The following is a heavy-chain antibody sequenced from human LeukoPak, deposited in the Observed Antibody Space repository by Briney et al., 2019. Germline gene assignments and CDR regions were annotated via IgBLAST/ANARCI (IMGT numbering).Heavy chain of an antibody. CDR1: GYTFTSYG. V-gene: IGHV1-18*01. CDR2: ISAYNGNT. CDR3: ARDPLSIAVADFYYYGMDV. D-gene: IGHD6-19*01. Sequence: ASVKVSCKASGYTFTSYGISWVRQAPGQGLEWMGWISAYNGNTNYAQKLQGRVTMTTDTSTSTAYMELRSLRSGDTAVYYCARDPLSIAVADFYYYGMDVWGQGTTVTVSS. J-gene: IGHJ6*02.